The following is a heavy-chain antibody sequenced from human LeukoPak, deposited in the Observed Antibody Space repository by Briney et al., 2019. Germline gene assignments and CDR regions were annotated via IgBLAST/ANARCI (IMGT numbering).Heavy chain of an antibody. CDR1: EFTFSSYG. CDR2: ISYDGSNT. V-gene: IGHV3-30*18. Sequence: GGSPRLSCAASEFTFSSYGMHWVRQAPGKGLEWVAVISYDGSNTYYADSVKGRFTISRDNSKSTLYLQMNSLRAEDTAVYYCAKGGPMYSSSDVAFDIWGQGTMVTVSS. D-gene: IGHD6-6*01. CDR3: AKGGPMYSSSDVAFDI. J-gene: IGHJ3*02.